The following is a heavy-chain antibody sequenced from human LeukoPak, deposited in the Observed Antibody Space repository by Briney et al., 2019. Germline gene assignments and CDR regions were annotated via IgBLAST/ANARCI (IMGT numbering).Heavy chain of an antibody. Sequence: KPGGFLRLSCAASGFIFSDYYMAWIRQAPGKGLEWVSCITSSGSTMYYADSVRGRFTISRDNAKKSLYMQMNSLRAEDTAVYFCARGRYYYDSSGVDAFSVWGQGTMVTVSS. CDR3: ARGRYYYDSSGVDAFSV. V-gene: IGHV3-11*01. D-gene: IGHD3-22*01. CDR1: GFIFSDYY. CDR2: ITSSGSTM. J-gene: IGHJ3*01.